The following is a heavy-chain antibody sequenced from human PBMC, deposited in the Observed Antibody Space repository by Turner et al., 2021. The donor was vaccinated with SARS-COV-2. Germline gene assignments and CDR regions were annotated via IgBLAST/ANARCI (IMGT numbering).Heavy chain of an antibody. CDR3: ARHQGSTSGYDHGMNV. J-gene: IGHJ6*02. CDR1: GGSISSKS. Sequence: QVQLQESGPGLVRPSETLSLTCTVSGGSISSKSWCWIRQSPGRGLEWIGYFYKIGSIDYNPTLRRRVTISVDTSKNQLSLNLISMTAADTAVYYCARHQGSTSGYDHGMNVWGQGTAVIVS. V-gene: IGHV4-59*08. D-gene: IGHD1-1*01. CDR2: FYKIGSI.